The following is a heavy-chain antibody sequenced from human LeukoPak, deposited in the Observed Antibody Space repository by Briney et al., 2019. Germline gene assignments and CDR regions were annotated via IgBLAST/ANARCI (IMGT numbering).Heavy chain of an antibody. CDR2: INHSGST. D-gene: IGHD3-10*01. J-gene: IGHJ4*02. CDR3: ASFGDGSGSLRQGYFDY. CDR1: GGSFSGYY. V-gene: IGHV4-34*01. Sequence: SETLSLTCAVYGGSFSGYYWSWIRQPPGKGLEWIGEINHSGSTNYNPSLKSRVTISVDTSKNQFSLKLSSVTAADTAVYYCASFGDGSGSLRQGYFDYWGQGTLVTVPS.